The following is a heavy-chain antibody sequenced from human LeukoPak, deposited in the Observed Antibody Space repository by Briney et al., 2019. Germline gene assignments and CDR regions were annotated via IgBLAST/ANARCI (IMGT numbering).Heavy chain of an antibody. J-gene: IGHJ4*02. V-gene: IGHV3-30-3*01. CDR3: AREYEGEYSSSYFDY. CDR2: ISYDGSNK. CDR1: GFTFCSYA. Sequence: PGGTLRLSCAASGFTFCSYAIHCVREAPGKGLEWVAVISYDGSNKYYADSVKGRFTISRDNSKNTLYLQMNSLRAEDTAVYYCAREYEGEYSSSYFDYWGQGTLVTVSS. D-gene: IGHD6-6*01.